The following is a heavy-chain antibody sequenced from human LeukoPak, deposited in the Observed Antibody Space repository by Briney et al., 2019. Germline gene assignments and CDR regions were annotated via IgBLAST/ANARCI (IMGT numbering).Heavy chain of an antibody. Sequence: ASVTVSCKASRYTFTGYYMHSVRQAPGQRLEWMGWINPNSGGTNYAQRFQGWVTMTRDTSISTAYMELNRLRSDDTAVYYCARDLSREYSGFTDYWGQGTLVTVSS. CDR2: INPNSGGT. D-gene: IGHD5-12*01. J-gene: IGHJ4*02. V-gene: IGHV1-2*04. CDR3: ARDLSREYSGFTDY. CDR1: RYTFTGYY.